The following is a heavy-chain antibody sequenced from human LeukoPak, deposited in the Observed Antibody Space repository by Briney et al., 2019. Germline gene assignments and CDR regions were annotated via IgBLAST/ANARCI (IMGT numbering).Heavy chain of an antibody. D-gene: IGHD3-22*01. CDR1: GGTFSSSA. CDR2: IIPIFGIA. J-gene: IGHJ4*02. Sequence: ASVKVSCTASGGTFSSSAISWVRQAPGQGLEWMGRIIPIFGIANYAQKFQGRVTITADKSTSTAYMELSSLRSEDTAVYYCARDHTMIPYFFDYWGQGTLVTVSS. CDR3: ARDHTMIPYFFDY. V-gene: IGHV1-69*04.